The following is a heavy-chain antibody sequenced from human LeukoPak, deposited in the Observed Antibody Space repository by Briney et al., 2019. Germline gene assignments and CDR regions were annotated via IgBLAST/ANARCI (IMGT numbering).Heavy chain of an antibody. V-gene: IGHV4-30-4*01. CDR1: GGSLSSGDYY. Sequence: PSQTLSLTCTVSGGSLSSGDYYWSWIRQPPGKGLEWIGYIYYSGSTYYNPSLKSRVTISVDTSKNQFSLKLSSVTAADTAVYYCARELRGIAVAGADAFDIWGQGTMVTVSS. J-gene: IGHJ3*02. D-gene: IGHD6-19*01. CDR2: IYYSGST. CDR3: ARELRGIAVAGADAFDI.